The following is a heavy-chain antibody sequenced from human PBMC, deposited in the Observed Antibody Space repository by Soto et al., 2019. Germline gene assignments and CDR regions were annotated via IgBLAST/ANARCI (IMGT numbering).Heavy chain of an antibody. J-gene: IGHJ4*02. D-gene: IGHD3-22*01. CDR2: INHSGST. Sequence: SETLSLTCAVYGGYFSGYYWSWIRQPPGKGLEWIGEINHSGSTNYNPSLKSRVTISVDTSKNQFSLKLSSVTAADTAVYYCARSANYYDSSGYYFVYWGQGTLVTVSS. V-gene: IGHV4-34*01. CDR1: GGYFSGYY. CDR3: ARSANYYDSSGYYFVY.